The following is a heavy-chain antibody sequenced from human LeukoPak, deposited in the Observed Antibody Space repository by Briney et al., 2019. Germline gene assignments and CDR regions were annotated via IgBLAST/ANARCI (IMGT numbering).Heavy chain of an antibody. D-gene: IGHD3-22*01. CDR1: GDSVSSNSAA. V-gene: IGHV6-1*01. CDR2: TYYRSKWYN. Sequence: SQTLSLTCAISGDSVSSNSAAWNWIRQSPSRGLEWLGRTYYRSKWYNDYAVSVKSRITFNPDTSKNQFSLQLNAVTPEDTAVYYCARDFHYYDSSGYYSGLFDYWGQGTLVTVSS. CDR3: ARDFHYYDSSGYYSGLFDY. J-gene: IGHJ4*02.